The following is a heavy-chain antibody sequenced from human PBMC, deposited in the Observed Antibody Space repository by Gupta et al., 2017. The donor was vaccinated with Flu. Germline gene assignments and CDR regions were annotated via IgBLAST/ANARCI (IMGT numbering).Heavy chain of an antibody. CDR2: ISYDGSNK. CDR3: AKDWKWNYNNYGMNV. D-gene: IGHD5-24*01. Sequence: QEQVVESGGGVVQPGGSLRLSCAASGFSFTNYGIHWVRQAPGKGVEWVAVISYDGSNKYYADSVKGRFIISRDNSKNTLYLQMNSLTTEDTAVYYCAKDWKWNYNNYGMNVWGPGTTVTVSS. V-gene: IGHV3-30*18. CDR1: GFSFTNYG. J-gene: IGHJ6*02.